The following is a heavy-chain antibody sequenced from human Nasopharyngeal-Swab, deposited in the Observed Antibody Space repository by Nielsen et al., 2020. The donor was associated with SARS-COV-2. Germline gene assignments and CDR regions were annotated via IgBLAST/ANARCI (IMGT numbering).Heavy chain of an antibody. D-gene: IGHD6-19*01. J-gene: IGHJ5*02. V-gene: IGHV4-59*08. CDR2: IYYSGST. CDR3: ARQVGQWLVLVSWFDP. Sequence: SETLSLTCTVSGGSISSYYWSWIRQPPGKGLEWIGYIYYSGSTNYNPSLKSRVTISVDTSKNQFSLKLSSVTAADTAVYYCARQVGQWLVLVSWFDPWGQGTLVTVSS. CDR1: GGSISSYY.